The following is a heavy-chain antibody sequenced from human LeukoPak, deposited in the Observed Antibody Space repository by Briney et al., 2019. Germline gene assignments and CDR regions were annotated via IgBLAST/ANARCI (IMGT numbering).Heavy chain of an antibody. CDR3: AREILGGFNPGAY. Sequence: GGSLRLSCAASEFTFTSYELNWVRQAPGKGLEWVSYISSSGNTISYADSVKGRFTISRDNAKNSLYLQMNSLRAEDTAVYYCAREILGGFNPGAYWGQGTLVTVSS. CDR2: ISSSGNTI. J-gene: IGHJ4*02. V-gene: IGHV3-48*03. CDR1: EFTFTSYE. D-gene: IGHD1-14*01.